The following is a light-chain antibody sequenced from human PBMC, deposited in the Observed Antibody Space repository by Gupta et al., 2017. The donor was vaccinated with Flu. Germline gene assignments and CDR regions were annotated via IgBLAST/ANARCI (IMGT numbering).Light chain of an antibody. CDR2: AAS. V-gene: IGKV3-15*01. CDR3: QQDNDLPQ. J-gene: IGKJ2*01. CDR1: PTVGTN. Sequence: EMMMTQSPATLSVSPGERATLSCRASPTVGTNLAWYQQNPGQVPRLLIYAASTRASGVPARFSGSVSGTEFTLTISGLQSEDFGIYYWQQDNDLPQFGQGTKMEI.